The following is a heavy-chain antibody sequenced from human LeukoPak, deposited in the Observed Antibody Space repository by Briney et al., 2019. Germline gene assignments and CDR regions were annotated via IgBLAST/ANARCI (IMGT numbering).Heavy chain of an antibody. J-gene: IGHJ4*02. CDR1: GFTFSSYG. CDR2: ISYDGSNK. CDR3: VNFGTTFDY. Sequence: GRSLRLSCAASGFTFSSYGMHWVRQAPGKGLEWVAIISYDGSNKYYADSVKGRFTISTDNSKNTLYLQMNSLRAEDTAVYYCVNFGTTFDYWGQGTLVTVSS. V-gene: IGHV3-30*18. D-gene: IGHD1-1*01.